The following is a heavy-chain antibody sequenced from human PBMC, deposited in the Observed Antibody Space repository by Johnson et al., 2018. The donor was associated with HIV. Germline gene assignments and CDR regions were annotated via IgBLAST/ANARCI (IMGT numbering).Heavy chain of an antibody. Sequence: VQLVESGGAVVQPGGSLRLSCATSRFTFDDYAMHWVRQAPGKGLEWVSLINWDGSSTYYADSVKGRFTISRDNAKNSLFLQMNSLIAEDTALYYCARPRGVYPTAPGGVGAVEFWGPGTMVTVAS. V-gene: IGHV3-43D*03. CDR3: ARPRGVYPTAPGGVGAVEF. CDR2: INWDGSST. D-gene: IGHD1-26*01. J-gene: IGHJ3*01. CDR1: RFTFDDYA.